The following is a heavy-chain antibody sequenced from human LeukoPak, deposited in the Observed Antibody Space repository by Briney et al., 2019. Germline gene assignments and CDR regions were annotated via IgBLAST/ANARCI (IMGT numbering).Heavy chain of an antibody. J-gene: IGHJ5*02. CDR2: ISGSSSYI. CDR1: GFTFSSFT. Sequence: PGGSLRLSCAASGFTFSSFTMNWVRQAPGKGLEWVSSISGSSSYIYYADSVKGRFTISRDNAKNALYLQMNSLRAEDTAVYYCARGCSGGSCYPNWFDPWGQGTLVTVSS. V-gene: IGHV3-21*01. CDR3: ARGCSGGSCYPNWFDP. D-gene: IGHD2-15*01.